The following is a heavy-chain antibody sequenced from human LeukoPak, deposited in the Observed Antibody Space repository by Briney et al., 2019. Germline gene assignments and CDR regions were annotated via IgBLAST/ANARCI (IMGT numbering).Heavy chain of an antibody. D-gene: IGHD6-19*01. J-gene: IGHJ4*02. Sequence: PGGSLRLSCAASGFTFSSYEMNWVRQAPGKGLEWVSYISSSGSTIYYADSVKGRFTISRDNAKSSLYLQMNSLRAEDTAVYYCARDYRYSTGWYSFDYWGQGTLVTVSS. CDR1: GFTFSSYE. CDR3: ARDYRYSTGWYSFDY. V-gene: IGHV3-48*03. CDR2: ISSSGSTI.